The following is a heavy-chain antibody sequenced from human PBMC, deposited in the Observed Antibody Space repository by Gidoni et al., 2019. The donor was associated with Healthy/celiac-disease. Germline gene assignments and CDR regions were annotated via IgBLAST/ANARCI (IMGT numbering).Heavy chain of an antibody. CDR3: AHRYYLPLGY. Sequence: QITLKESGPTMVKPTQTLTLTCTFSGFSLSTSGVGVGWIRQPPGKALEWLELIYSDDDKSYSPSLKSRLTITKYTSKNQVVLTMTNMDPVDTATYYCAHRYYLPLGYWGQGTLVTVSS. J-gene: IGHJ4*02. CDR1: GFSLSTSGVG. CDR2: IYSDDDK. V-gene: IGHV2-5*02. D-gene: IGHD3-10*01.